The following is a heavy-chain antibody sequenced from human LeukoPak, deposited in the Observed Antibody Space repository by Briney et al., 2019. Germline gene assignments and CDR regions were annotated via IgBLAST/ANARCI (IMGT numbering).Heavy chain of an antibody. CDR2: ISGSGGST. CDR1: GFTFSNYD. V-gene: IGHV3-23*01. J-gene: IGHJ3*02. D-gene: IGHD2-2*01. Sequence: GGSLRLSCAVSGFTFSNYDMNWVRQAPEKGLEWVSIISGSGGSTDYADAVKGRFTISRDNSKNTLHLQMNSLRADDTAIYYCAKVGYCSGTNCYSAFDIWGQGTMVTVSS. CDR3: AKVGYCSGTNCYSAFDI.